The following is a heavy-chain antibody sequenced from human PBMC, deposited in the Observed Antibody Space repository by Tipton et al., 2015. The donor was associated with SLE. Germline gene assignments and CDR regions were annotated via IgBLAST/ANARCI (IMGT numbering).Heavy chain of an antibody. D-gene: IGHD6-25*01. V-gene: IGHV4-34*01. J-gene: IGHJ3*02. Sequence: TLSLTCAVYGGSFSGYYWSWIRQPPGKGLEWIGEINHSGSTNYNPSLKSRVTISVDTSKNQFSLKLSSVTAADTAVYYCASGERAFDIWGQGTMVTVSS. CDR1: GGSFSGYY. CDR2: INHSGST. CDR3: ASGERAFDI.